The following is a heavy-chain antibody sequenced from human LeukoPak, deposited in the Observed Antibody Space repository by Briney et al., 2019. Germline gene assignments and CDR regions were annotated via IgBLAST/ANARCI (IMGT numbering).Heavy chain of an antibody. CDR1: GYTFTSYG. Sequence: ASVKVSCKASGYTFTSYGISWERQAPGQGLEWMGWISAYNGNTNYAQKLQGRVTMTTDTSTSTAYMELRSLRSDDTAVYYCARVGRYDFWSGYSSYYYYYMDVWGKGTTVTVSS. V-gene: IGHV1-18*01. CDR3: ARVGRYDFWSGYSSYYYYYMDV. J-gene: IGHJ6*03. CDR2: ISAYNGNT. D-gene: IGHD3-3*01.